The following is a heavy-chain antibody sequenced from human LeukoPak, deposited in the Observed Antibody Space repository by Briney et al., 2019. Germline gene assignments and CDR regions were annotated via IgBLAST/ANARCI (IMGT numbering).Heavy chain of an antibody. CDR2: ISAYDGNT. D-gene: IGHD1-7*01. V-gene: IGHV1-18*01. CDR1: GYTFTSYG. Sequence: ASVKVSCKASGYTFTSYGINWVRQAPGQGLEWMGWISAYDGNTNYAQKLQGRVTMTTDTSTSTAYMELRSLRSDDTAVYYCARDWRTGTTDYYYGMDVWGQGTTVTVSS. CDR3: ARDWRTGTTDYYYGMDV. J-gene: IGHJ6*02.